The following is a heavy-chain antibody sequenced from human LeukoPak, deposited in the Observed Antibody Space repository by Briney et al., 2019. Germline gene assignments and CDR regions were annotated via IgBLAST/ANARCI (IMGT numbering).Heavy chain of an antibody. J-gene: IGHJ4*02. V-gene: IGHV1-2*06. CDR3: ARGYSYGLDYFDY. CDR1: GYTFTGYY. CDR2: INPNSGGT. D-gene: IGHD5-18*01. Sequence: ASVKVSCKASGYTFTGYYMHWVRQAPGQGLEWMGRINPNSGGTNYARKFQGRVTMTRDTSISTAYMELSRLRSDDTAVYYCARGYSYGLDYFDYWGQGTLVTVSS.